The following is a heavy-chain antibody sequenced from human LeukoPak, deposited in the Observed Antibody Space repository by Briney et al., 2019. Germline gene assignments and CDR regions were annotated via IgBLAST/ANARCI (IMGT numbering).Heavy chain of an antibody. CDR3: AGAWFGESYYYGMDV. CDR2: TSGSGGST. CDR1: GFTFSSYA. J-gene: IGHJ6*02. Sequence: GGSLRLSCAASGFTFSSYAMSWVRQAPGKGLEWVSATSGSGGSTYYADSVKGRFTISRDNSKNTLYLQMNSLRAEDTAVYYCAGAWFGESYYYGMDVWGQGTTVTVSS. D-gene: IGHD3-10*01. V-gene: IGHV3-23*01.